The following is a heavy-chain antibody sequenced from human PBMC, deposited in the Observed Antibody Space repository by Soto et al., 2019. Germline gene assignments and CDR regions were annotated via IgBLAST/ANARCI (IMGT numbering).Heavy chain of an antibody. Sequence: VSCKASGYTFTGYYMHWVRQAPGQGLEWMGWINPNSGGTNYAQKFQGWVTMTRDTSISTAYMELSRLRSDDTAVYYCARESPTRDTAMVTDGMDVWGQGTTVTVSS. J-gene: IGHJ6*02. V-gene: IGHV1-2*04. CDR3: ARESPTRDTAMVTDGMDV. D-gene: IGHD5-18*01. CDR1: GYTFTGYY. CDR2: INPNSGGT.